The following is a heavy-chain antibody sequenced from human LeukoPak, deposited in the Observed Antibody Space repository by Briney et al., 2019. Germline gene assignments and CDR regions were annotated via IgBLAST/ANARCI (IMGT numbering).Heavy chain of an antibody. CDR1: GFTFDYYY. CDR2: ISSSGRTI. D-gene: IGHD3-3*01. V-gene: IGHV3-11*01. J-gene: IGHJ4*02. Sequence: PGGSLRLSCAASGFTFDYYYMTWIRQAPGKGREWVSYISSSGRTIFYADSVKGRFTVSRGNAKNSLYLQMNTLRAEDTAVYYCARVGPYYDLDNWGQGTLVTVSS. CDR3: ARVGPYYDLDN.